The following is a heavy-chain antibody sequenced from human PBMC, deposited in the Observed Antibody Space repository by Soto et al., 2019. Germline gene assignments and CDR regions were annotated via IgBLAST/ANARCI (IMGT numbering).Heavy chain of an antibody. CDR3: ARDSPIAAAGTTIDY. Sequence: GGSLRLSCAASGFTFSSYGMHWVRQAPGKGLEWVAVIWYDGSNKYYADSVKGRFTISRDNSKNTLYLQMNSLRAEDTAVYYCARDSPIAAAGTTIDYWGQGTLVTVSS. V-gene: IGHV3-33*01. CDR2: IWYDGSNK. J-gene: IGHJ4*02. CDR1: GFTFSSYG. D-gene: IGHD6-13*01.